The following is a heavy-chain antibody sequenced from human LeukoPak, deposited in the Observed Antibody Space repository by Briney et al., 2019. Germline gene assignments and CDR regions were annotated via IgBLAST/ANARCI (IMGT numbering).Heavy chain of an antibody. Sequence: GGSLRLSCAASGFTFSNFHMTWVRQSPGKGLEWVSAISDSGGNTWYADSVKGRFTISRDNSKNTVYLQLNSLRAEDTAVYYCAKELRSISATTGFDYWGQGTLVTVSS. D-gene: IGHD1-20*01. CDR2: ISDSGGNT. J-gene: IGHJ4*02. CDR1: GFTFSNFH. CDR3: AKELRSISATTGFDY. V-gene: IGHV3-23*01.